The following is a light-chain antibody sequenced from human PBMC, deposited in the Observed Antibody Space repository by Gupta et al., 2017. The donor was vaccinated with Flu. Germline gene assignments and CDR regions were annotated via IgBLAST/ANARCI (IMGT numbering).Light chain of an antibody. Sequence: DIQMTQSPSTLSAYVGDRVTITCRASQSIAGWLAWYQQKPGKAPKLLIYKASYLESGIQSRFSGSGSWTEFTLTISNLQPDDFATYYCHQYNTYPWTFGQGTQLEIK. CDR1: QSIAGW. CDR2: KAS. CDR3: HQYNTYPWT. J-gene: IGKJ1*01. V-gene: IGKV1-5*03.